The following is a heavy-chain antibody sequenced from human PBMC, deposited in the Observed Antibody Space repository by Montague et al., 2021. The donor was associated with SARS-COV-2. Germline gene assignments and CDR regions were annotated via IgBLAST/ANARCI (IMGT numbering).Heavy chain of an antibody. CDR2: INHSGST. J-gene: IGHJ4*02. CDR1: GGSFSSYY. D-gene: IGHD6-19*01. Sequence: SETLSLTCTVSGGSFSSYYWSWIRQPPGKGLEWIGEINHSGSTNYNPSLKSRVTISVDTSKNQFYLQLSSVTAADTAVYYCARGEYYSGGYGLKYYFDYWGQGTMVIVSS. V-gene: IGHV4-34*01. CDR3: ARGEYYSGGYGLKYYFDY.